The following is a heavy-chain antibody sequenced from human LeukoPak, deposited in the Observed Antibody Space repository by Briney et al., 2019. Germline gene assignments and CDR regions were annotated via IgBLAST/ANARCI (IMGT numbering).Heavy chain of an antibody. CDR3: LCGDGVATHGSFDY. V-gene: IGHV1-69*13. Sequence: ASVKVSCKASGGTFSSYAISWVRQAPGQGLEWMGGIIPIFGTANYAQKFQGRVTITADESTSTAYMELSSLRSGDTAVYYCLCGDGVATHGSFDYWGQGTLVTVSS. D-gene: IGHD3-3*01. J-gene: IGHJ4*02. CDR1: GGTFSSYA. CDR2: IIPIFGTA.